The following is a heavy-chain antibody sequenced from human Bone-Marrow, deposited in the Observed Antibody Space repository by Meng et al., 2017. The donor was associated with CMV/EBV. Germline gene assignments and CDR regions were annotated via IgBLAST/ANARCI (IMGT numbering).Heavy chain of an antibody. CDR2: IYYSGST. V-gene: IGHV4-59*01. D-gene: IGHD2-21*01. J-gene: IGHJ6*02. CDR3: ARRCDGDCWGGMDV. Sequence: SETLSLTCTVSGGSISSYYWSWIRQPPGKGLEWIGYIYYSGSTNYNPSLKSRVTISVDTSKNQFSLKLISVTAADTAVYYCARRCDGDCWGGMDVWGQGTTVTVSS. CDR1: GGSISSYY.